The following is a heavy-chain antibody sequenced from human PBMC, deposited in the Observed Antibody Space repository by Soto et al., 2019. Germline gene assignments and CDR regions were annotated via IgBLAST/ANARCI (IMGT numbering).Heavy chain of an antibody. V-gene: IGHV1-18*01. CDR3: ARDLVSGSDFWRAYNGGYFDC. D-gene: IGHD3-3*01. J-gene: IGHJ4*02. CDR1: GYTFRNYG. CDR2: ISPYNGNT. Sequence: QVQLVQSGAEVKRPGASVKVSCKASGYTFRNYGITWVRQAPGQGLEWMAWISPYNGNTNYAQDLQGRVTMTTDTSTSTAYMELRSLTSEDTAMYYCARDLVSGSDFWRAYNGGYFDCWGQGTLVTVSS.